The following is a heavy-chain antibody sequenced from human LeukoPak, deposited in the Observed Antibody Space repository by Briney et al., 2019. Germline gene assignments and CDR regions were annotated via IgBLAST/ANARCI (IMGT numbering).Heavy chain of an antibody. CDR3: ARDPYYTNAFDI. J-gene: IGHJ3*02. CDR1: GYTFTGYY. Sequence: ASVKVSCKASGYTFTGYYIHWVRQAPGQGLEYMGYINPNSGATDYAQNFQGRVTMTRDTSISTAYMELSSPRYDDTALYYCARDPYYTNAFDIWGQGTMVTVSS. V-gene: IGHV1-2*02. D-gene: IGHD3-3*01. CDR2: INPNSGAT.